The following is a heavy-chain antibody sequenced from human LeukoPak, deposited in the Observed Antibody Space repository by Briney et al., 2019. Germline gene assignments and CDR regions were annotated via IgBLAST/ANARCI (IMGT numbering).Heavy chain of an antibody. CDR1: GYTFTGYI. CDR2: INPNGGGT. V-gene: IGHV1-2*06. CDR3: VREENDGPPNWFDP. Sequence: ASVRVSCKTSGYTFTGYIVHWVRPAPGQGLEWMGRINPNGGGTNYAQKFQGRVIMTRDTSITTAYMELSSLRSDDTATYYCVREENDGPPNWFDPWGQGTLVTVSS. D-gene: IGHD3-16*01. J-gene: IGHJ5*02.